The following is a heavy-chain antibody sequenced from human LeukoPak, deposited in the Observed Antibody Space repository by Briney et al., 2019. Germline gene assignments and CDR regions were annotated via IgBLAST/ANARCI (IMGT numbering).Heavy chain of an antibody. CDR1: GGSISSGGYY. D-gene: IGHD6-6*01. Sequence: PSQTLSLTCSVSGGSISSGGYYWSSIRQHPVKILEWIGYIYYSGSTYDNLSLKSRVTISVDTSKNQLSLKLSCVTAADTAVYYCARAGDGEYSSSSLGYWGQGNLVTVS. CDR2: IYYSGST. V-gene: IGHV4-31*03. J-gene: IGHJ4*02. CDR3: ARAGDGEYSSSSLGY.